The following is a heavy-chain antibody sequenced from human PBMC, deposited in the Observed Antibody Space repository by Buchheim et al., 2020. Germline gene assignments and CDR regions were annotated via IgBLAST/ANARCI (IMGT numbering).Heavy chain of an antibody. CDR1: GGSFSGYY. CDR3: ARATEGLRYFDY. Sequence: QVQLQQWGAGLLKPSETLSLTCAVYGGSFSGYYGSWIRQPPGKGLEWLGEINHGGSTNYNPSLKRRFTISVEPVKNQLSLKLSSVTAADTAVYYCARATEGLRYFDYWGQGTL. CDR2: INHGGST. J-gene: IGHJ4*02. V-gene: IGHV4-34*01. D-gene: IGHD3-16*01.